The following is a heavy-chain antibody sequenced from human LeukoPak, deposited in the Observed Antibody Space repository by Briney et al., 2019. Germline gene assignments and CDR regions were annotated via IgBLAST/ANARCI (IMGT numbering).Heavy chain of an antibody. CDR1: GGSISSYY. J-gene: IGHJ3*02. CDR2: INHSGST. V-gene: IGHV4-34*01. Sequence: SETLSLTCTVSGGSISSYYWSWIRQPPGKGLEWIGEINHSGSTNYNPSLKSRVTISVDTSKNQFSLKLSSVTAADTAVYYCARGINVASAFDIWGQGTMVTVSS. D-gene: IGHD3-3*02. CDR3: ARGINVASAFDI.